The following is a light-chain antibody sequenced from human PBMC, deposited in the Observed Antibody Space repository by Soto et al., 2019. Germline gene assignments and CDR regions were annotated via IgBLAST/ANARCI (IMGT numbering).Light chain of an antibody. CDR1: QRVSSSY. Sequence: EIVITQSPATLSVSPGERATLSCRASQRVSSSYLAWYQQKPGQAPRLLIYDASNRATGIPARFSGSGSGTDFTLTISSLEPEDFAVYYCQQRSNWPPITFGQGTRLEIK. CDR3: QQRSNWPPIT. V-gene: IGKV3-11*01. CDR2: DAS. J-gene: IGKJ5*01.